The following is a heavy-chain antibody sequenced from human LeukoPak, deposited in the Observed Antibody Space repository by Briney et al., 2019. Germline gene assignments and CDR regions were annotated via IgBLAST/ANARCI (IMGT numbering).Heavy chain of an antibody. V-gene: IGHV4-59*12. CDR2: IYYTGST. CDR1: GGSISTYY. Sequence: PSETLCLTCTVSGGSISTYYWSWIRQPPGKGLEWIGYIYYTGSTNYNPSLKSRVTISVDTSKNQFSLKLSSVTAAGTAVYYCARVEDSGYDYRGRFDPWGQGTLVTVSS. CDR3: ARVEDSGYDYRGRFDP. D-gene: IGHD5-12*01. J-gene: IGHJ5*02.